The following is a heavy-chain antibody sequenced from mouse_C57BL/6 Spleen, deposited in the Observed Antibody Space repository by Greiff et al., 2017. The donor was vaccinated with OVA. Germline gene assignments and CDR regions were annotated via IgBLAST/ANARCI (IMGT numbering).Heavy chain of an antibody. CDR1: GFTFSDYG. Sequence: EVKLMESGGGLVKPGGSLKLSCAASGFTFSDYGMHWVRQAPEKGLEWVAYISSGSSTIYYADTVKGRFTISRDNAKNTLFLQMTSLRSEDTAMYYCARPLYYGSPYYFDYWGQGTTLTVSS. CDR2: ISSGSSTI. V-gene: IGHV5-17*01. J-gene: IGHJ2*01. CDR3: ARPLYYGSPYYFDY. D-gene: IGHD1-1*01.